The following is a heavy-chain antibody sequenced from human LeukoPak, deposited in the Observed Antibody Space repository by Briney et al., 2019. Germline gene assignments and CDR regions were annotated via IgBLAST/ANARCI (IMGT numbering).Heavy chain of an antibody. D-gene: IGHD2-2*01. J-gene: IGHJ6*02. V-gene: IGHV1-69*04. CDR2: IIPIVGIA. CDR3: ARDRLMGTRVYYYYGMDV. CDR1: GGTFSSYA. Sequence: SVKVSCKASGGTFSSYAISWVRQAPGQGLEWMGRIIPIVGIANYAQKFQGRVTITADKSTITAYMELSSLRSEDTAVYYCARDRLMGTRVYYYYGMDVWGQGTTVTVSS.